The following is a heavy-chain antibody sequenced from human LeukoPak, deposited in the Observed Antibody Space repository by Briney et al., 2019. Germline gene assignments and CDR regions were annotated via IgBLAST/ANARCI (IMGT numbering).Heavy chain of an antibody. CDR3: ATRHSDNWFPYFDN. CDR2: ISRRSTYI. CDR1: GFTFSSYT. Sequence: TGGSLRLSCAASGFTFSSYTMNWVRQAPGKGLEWVSSISRRSTYIYYADSVKGRFTISRDNAKNSLYLQMNSLRAEDTAVYYCATRHSDNWFPYFDNWGQGTLVTVSS. D-gene: IGHD5-24*01. V-gene: IGHV3-21*01. J-gene: IGHJ4*02.